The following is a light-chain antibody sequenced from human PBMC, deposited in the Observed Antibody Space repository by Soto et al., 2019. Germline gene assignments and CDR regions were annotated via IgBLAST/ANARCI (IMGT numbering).Light chain of an antibody. CDR2: GAS. V-gene: IGKV3-20*01. CDR3: QQYGSSPWT. CDR1: QRISTTY. Sequence: IILAQCPGTQYFTSGERATLSCRASQRISTTYLAWFQQKPGQAPRLLIYGASSRATGIPDRFSGSGSGTDFTLTISRLEPEDFAVYYCQQYGSSPWTFGQGTKVDIK. J-gene: IGKJ1*01.